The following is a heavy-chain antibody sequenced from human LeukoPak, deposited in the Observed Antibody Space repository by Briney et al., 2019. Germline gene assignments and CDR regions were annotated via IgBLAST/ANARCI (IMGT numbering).Heavy chain of an antibody. CDR1: GFTFSSYA. V-gene: IGHV3-48*04. CDR2: ISNSGTTR. Sequence: PGGSLRLSCAASGFTFSSYAMNWVRQAPGRGLEWVSYISNSGTTRYYADSVKGRFTISRDNAKNSLYLQMNSLRAEDTAVYYCARDQTGITVAATGWFDPWGQGTLVTVSS. CDR3: ARDQTGITVAATGWFDP. J-gene: IGHJ5*02. D-gene: IGHD6-19*01.